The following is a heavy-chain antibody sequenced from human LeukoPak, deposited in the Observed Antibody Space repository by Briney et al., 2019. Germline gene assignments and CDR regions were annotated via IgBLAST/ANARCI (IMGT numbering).Heavy chain of an antibody. CDR2: IYHSGST. CDR3: ARDGGQQLDY. CDR1: GGSLSSGGYS. V-gene: IGHV4-30-2*01. J-gene: IGHJ4*02. Sequence: SETLSLTCAVSGGSLSSGGYSWSWIRQPPGKGLEWIGYIYHSGSTYYNPSLKSRVTISVDRSKNQFSLKLSSVTAADTAVYYCARDGGQQLDYWGQGTLVTVSS. D-gene: IGHD6-13*01.